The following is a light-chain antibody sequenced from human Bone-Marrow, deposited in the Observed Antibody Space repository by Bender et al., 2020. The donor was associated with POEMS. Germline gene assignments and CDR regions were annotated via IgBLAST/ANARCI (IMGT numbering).Light chain of an antibody. Sequence: QSVLTQPPSVSGAPGQRVTISCTGSSSNTGSGYDINWYQHLPGTAPKLLIYRNNQRPSGVPDRFSGSKSGTSASLAISGLRSEDEADYYCAAWDDSLSGHYVFGTGTTVTVL. CDR1: SSNTGSGYD. V-gene: IGLV1-47*01. J-gene: IGLJ1*01. CDR3: AAWDDSLSGHYV. CDR2: RNN.